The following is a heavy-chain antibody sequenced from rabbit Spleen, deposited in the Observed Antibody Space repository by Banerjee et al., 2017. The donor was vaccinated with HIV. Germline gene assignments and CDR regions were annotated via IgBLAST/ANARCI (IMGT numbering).Heavy chain of an antibody. CDR2: IYAGSSNST. D-gene: IGHD1-1*01. J-gene: IGHJ2*01. V-gene: IGHV1S45*01. Sequence: QEQLVESGGGLVQPEGSLTLTCTASRFSFSSSYWICWVRQAPGKGLEWIACIYAGSSNSTYYATWAKGRFTISKTSSTTVTLQMTSLTAADTATYFCARGTSSSGYYIENKGFDPWGPGTLVTVS. CDR3: ARGTSSSGYYIENKGFDP. CDR1: RFSFSSSYW.